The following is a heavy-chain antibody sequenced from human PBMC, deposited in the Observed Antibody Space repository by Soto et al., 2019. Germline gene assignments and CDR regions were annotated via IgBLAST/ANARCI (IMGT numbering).Heavy chain of an antibody. D-gene: IGHD2-15*01. Sequence: GGSLRLSCAASGFTFSSYAMSWVRQAPGKGLEWVSAISGSGGSTYYADSVKGRFTISRDNSKNTLYLQMNSLRAEDTAVYYCANHRKSRYHNLGLTNDYYYYMDVWGKGTTVTVSS. CDR1: GFTFSSYA. CDR3: ANHRKSRYHNLGLTNDYYYYMDV. V-gene: IGHV3-23*01. CDR2: ISGSGGST. J-gene: IGHJ6*03.